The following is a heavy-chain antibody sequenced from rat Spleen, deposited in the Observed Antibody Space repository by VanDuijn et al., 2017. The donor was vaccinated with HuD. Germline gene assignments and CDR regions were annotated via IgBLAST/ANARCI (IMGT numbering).Heavy chain of an antibody. V-gene: IGHV5-17*01. CDR2: IIYDGSNT. CDR3: ARPTTGIPFNY. Sequence: EVQLVESDGGLVPPGRSLELSCAASGFTFSDYTMAWVRQAPKKGLEWVAAIIYDGSNTFYRDSVKGRFTISRDNAKSTLYLQMDSLRSEDTAIYYCARPTTGIPFNYWGQGVMVTVSS. D-gene: IGHD1-9*01. CDR1: GFTFSDYT. J-gene: IGHJ2*01.